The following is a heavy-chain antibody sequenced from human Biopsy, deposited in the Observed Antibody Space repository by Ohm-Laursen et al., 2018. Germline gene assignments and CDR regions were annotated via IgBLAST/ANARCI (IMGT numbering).Heavy chain of an antibody. D-gene: IGHD5-12*01. CDR1: GYSVTNDYY. CDR3: ARVAGGYAYYYGMDV. CDR2: IYYDGIT. Sequence: TLSLTCAVSGYSVTNDYYWGWIRQPPGKGLEWIGNIYYDGITYYNPSLKSRVAMSVHTSKNQFSLRLTSVTAADTAVYYCARVAGGYAYYYGMDVWGQGTTVIVSS. V-gene: IGHV4-38-2*01. J-gene: IGHJ6*02.